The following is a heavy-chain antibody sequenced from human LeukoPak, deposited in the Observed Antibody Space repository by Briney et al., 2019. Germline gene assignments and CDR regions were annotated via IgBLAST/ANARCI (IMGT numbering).Heavy chain of an antibody. Sequence: ASVKVSFKASGYTFTGYYIHWVRQAPGQGLEWMGWINPNSGGTNYAQKFQGRVTMTRDTSISTAYMELSRLRSDDTAVYYCARHTNTVIEYWGQGTLVTVSS. CDR3: ARHTNTVIEY. J-gene: IGHJ4*02. D-gene: IGHD4-17*01. CDR1: GYTFTGYY. V-gene: IGHV1-2*02. CDR2: INPNSGGT.